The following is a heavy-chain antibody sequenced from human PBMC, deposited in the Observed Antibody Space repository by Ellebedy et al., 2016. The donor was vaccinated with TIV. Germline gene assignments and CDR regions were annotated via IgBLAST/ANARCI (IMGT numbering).Heavy chain of an antibody. D-gene: IGHD3-16*01. J-gene: IGHJ4*02. CDR1: GFTFDDYS. CDR3: IRDVTPGGGDY. Sequence: GESLKISXAASGFTFDDYSMNWVRQAPGKGLEWVSLISWDGSDTYYADSVKGRFTISRDNSKNSLYLQMNSLRVEDTALYYCIRDVTPGGGDYWGQGTLVTVSS. V-gene: IGHV3-43*01. CDR2: ISWDGSDT.